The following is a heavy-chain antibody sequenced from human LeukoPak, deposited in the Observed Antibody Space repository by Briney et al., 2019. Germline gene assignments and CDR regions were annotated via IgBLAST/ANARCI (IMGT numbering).Heavy chain of an antibody. CDR2: IDIDENT. CDR1: GFTFRNYY. J-gene: IGHJ4*02. D-gene: IGHD1-26*01. CDR3: ASDVSYNLDY. Sequence: GWSLKLSCPASGFTFRNYYIHWVRQAPGKGLVWVSRIDIDENTNYADPVHGRVPISEDNAQNKEYPQMTSQQADDPGDDYSASDVSYNLDYCGQGNLVTVSP. V-gene: IGHV3-74*01.